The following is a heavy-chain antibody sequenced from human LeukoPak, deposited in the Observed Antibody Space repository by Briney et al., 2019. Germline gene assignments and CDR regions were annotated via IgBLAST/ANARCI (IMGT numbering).Heavy chain of an antibody. CDR3: ARDRVVGLGIDNAFDI. CDR1: GGTFSTYA. Sequence: SVKVSCKASGGTFSTYAISWVRQAPGQGLEWMGGIIPVFGTANYAQKFQGRVTITADESTSTAYMELSSLRSEDTAVFYCARDRVVGLGIDNAFDIWGTGQWSPSLQ. V-gene: IGHV1-69*13. J-gene: IGHJ3*02. D-gene: IGHD2-15*01. CDR2: IIPVFGTA.